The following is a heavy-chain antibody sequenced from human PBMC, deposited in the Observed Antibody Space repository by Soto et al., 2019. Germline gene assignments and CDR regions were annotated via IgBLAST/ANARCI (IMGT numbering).Heavy chain of an antibody. CDR1: GGSISSYS. D-gene: IGHD3-22*01. CDR3: ASGDSRAFDY. CDR2: IYYSGST. Sequence: SETLSLTCTVSGGSISSYSCTWIRQPPGKGLDWIGYIYYSGSTNYNPSLKIRVTISVDTSKNQFSLKLSSVTAADTAVYYCASGDSRAFDYWGQGTLVTVSS. J-gene: IGHJ4*02. V-gene: IGHV4-59*01.